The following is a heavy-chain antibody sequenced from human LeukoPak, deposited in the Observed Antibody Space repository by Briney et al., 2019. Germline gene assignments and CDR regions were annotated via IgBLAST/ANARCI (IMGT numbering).Heavy chain of an antibody. Sequence: GGSLRLSCAASGITFSSYGMRWVRQAPGKGLEWVSPIRGSGSNTDYADSVKGRFTISRDNYKNTLYLQMNSLRAEDTAVYYCAKGSGFTIYISGQRTMVSVSS. CDR1: GITFSSYG. CDR2: IRGSGSNT. D-gene: IGHD3-10*01. V-gene: IGHV3-23*01. CDR3: AKGSGFTIYI. J-gene: IGHJ3*02.